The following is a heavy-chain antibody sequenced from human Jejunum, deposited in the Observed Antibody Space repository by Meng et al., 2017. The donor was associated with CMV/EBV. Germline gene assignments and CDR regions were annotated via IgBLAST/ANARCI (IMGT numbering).Heavy chain of an antibody. CDR2: FNPNGDVT. V-gene: IGHV1-46*01. Sequence: QGQLLQSGAEVKKPGVSLKLSCETSGFTFTTYFMHWLRHAPGQGLQWMGLFNPNGDVTTYSPRFQGRITLTGDTSTSTLYMELSSLTSDDTAVYYCAREMPMTCYFDQWGQGTLVTVSS. CDR1: GFTFTTYF. J-gene: IGHJ4*03. CDR3: AREMPMTCYFDQ. D-gene: IGHD3-22*01.